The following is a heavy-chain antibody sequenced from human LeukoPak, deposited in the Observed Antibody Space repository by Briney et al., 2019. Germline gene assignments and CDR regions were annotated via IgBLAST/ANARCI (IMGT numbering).Heavy chain of an antibody. CDR1: GFTFRSYA. CDR2: ISWNSGSI. Sequence: GGSLRLSCAASGFTFRSYAMNWVRQAPGKGLEWVSGISWNSGSIGYADSVKGRFTISRDNAKNSLYLQMNSLRAEDTALYYCAKDMGQWLVEGAFDIWGQGTMVTVSS. V-gene: IGHV3-9*01. J-gene: IGHJ3*02. CDR3: AKDMGQWLVEGAFDI. D-gene: IGHD6-19*01.